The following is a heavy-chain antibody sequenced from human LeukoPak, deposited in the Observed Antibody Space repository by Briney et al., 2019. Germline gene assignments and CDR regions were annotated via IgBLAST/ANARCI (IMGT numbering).Heavy chain of an antibody. CDR1: GGSISGSNW. D-gene: IGHD3-10*01. V-gene: IGHV4-4*02. J-gene: IGHJ4*02. Sequence: PSGTLSLTCAVSGGSISGSNWWSWVRQPPGKGLEWIGEIYHSGSTNYNPSLKSRVTISVDKSKNQFSLKLSSVTAADTAVYYCASGITMVRGVIDYWGQGTLVTVSS. CDR3: ASGITMVRGVIDY. CDR2: IYHSGST.